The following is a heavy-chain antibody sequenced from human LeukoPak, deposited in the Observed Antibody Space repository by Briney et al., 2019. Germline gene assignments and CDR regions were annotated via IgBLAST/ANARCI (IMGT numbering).Heavy chain of an antibody. J-gene: IGHJ4*02. CDR1: GGSISSYY. V-gene: IGHV4-4*07. D-gene: IGHD6-19*01. Sequence: SETLSLTCTVSGGSISSYYWSWIRQPAGKGLEWIGRIYTSGSTNYNPSLKSRVTISVDTSKNQFSLKLSSVTAADTAVYYCARAPRGYSSGWYNDYWGQGTLVTVSS. CDR3: ARAPRGYSSGWYNDY. CDR2: IYTSGST.